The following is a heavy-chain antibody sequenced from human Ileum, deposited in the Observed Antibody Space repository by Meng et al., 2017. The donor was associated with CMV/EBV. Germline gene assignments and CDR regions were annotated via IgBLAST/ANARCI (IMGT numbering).Heavy chain of an antibody. J-gene: IGHJ6*01. V-gene: IGHV3-74*01. CDR1: GFTFSQYW. CDR2: VNGEGNSL. CDR3: VRGDDWRDYYGMDV. D-gene: IGHD3-9*01. Sequence: GESLKISCAASGFTFSQYWMHWVRQAPGKGLVWVARVNGEGNSLRYADSVKGRFTVSRDNGKNTLFLQMNSVSVEDTALYYCVRGDDWRDYYGMDVWGQGTTVTGAS.